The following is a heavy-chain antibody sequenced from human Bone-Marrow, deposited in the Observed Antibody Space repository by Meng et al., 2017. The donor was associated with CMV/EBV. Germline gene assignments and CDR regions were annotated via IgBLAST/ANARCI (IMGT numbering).Heavy chain of an antibody. CDR2: INPNSGGT. J-gene: IGHJ3*02. CDR1: GYTFTGYY. CDR3: ARAHPPQNAFDI. Sequence: ASVKVSCKASGYTFTGYYMHWVRQAPGQGLEWMGWINPNSGGTNYAQKFQGRVTMTRDTSISTAYMELSRLRSDDTAVYYCARAHPPQNAFDIWGQGTMVTVSS. V-gene: IGHV1-2*02. D-gene: IGHD1-14*01.